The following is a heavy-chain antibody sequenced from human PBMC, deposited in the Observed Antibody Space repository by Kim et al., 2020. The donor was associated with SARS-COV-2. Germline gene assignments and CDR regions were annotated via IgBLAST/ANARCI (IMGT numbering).Heavy chain of an antibody. Sequence: SLRLSCAASGFTFDDYAMHWVRQAPGKGLEWVSRITWNSGTIDYADSVKGRFTISRDNAKNSLFLQMNSLRTEDTALYYCAKEEVYNSGWSSRDSYGMDVWGQGTTVTVSS. V-gene: IGHV3-9*01. CDR1: GFTFDDYA. CDR2: ITWNSGTI. D-gene: IGHD6-19*01. J-gene: IGHJ6*02. CDR3: AKEEVYNSGWSSRDSYGMDV.